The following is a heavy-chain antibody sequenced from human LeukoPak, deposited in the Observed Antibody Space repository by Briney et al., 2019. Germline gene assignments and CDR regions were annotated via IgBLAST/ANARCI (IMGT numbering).Heavy chain of an antibody. CDR2: VYYSGSA. Sequence: SETLSLTCTVSGGSISSSGYYWSWIRQTPGKGLEWIGTVYYSGSAYYNPSLKTQVTISVDTSKNQFSLKLSSVTAADTAVYYCARGSQVDDFWSGYRAPLDYWGQGTLVTVSS. J-gene: IGHJ4*02. V-gene: IGHV4-39*01. CDR3: ARGSQVDDFWSGYRAPLDY. CDR1: GGSISSSGYY. D-gene: IGHD3-3*01.